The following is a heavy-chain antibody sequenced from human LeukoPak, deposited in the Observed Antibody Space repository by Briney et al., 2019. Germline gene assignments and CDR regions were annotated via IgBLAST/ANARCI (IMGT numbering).Heavy chain of an antibody. V-gene: IGHV3-30*02. CDR3: AKVSMDQTLLEWLFLDY. CDR1: GFTFSSYG. J-gene: IGHJ4*02. Sequence: PGGSLRLSCAASGFTFSSYGMHWVRQAPGKGLEWVAFIRYDGSNKYYADSVKGRFTISRDNSKNTLYLQMNSLRAEDTAVYYCAKVSMDQTLLEWLFLDYWGQGTLVTVSS. CDR2: IRYDGSNK. D-gene: IGHD3-3*01.